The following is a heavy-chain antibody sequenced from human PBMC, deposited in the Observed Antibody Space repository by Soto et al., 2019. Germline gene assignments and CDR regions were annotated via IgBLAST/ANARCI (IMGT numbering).Heavy chain of an antibody. V-gene: IGHV3-15*07. CDR2: IKSKTTTGTT. CDR3: TTGLYNSGGMDH. Sequence: EVHLVESGGGLVKPGGSLRLSCAASGFRFSIAWMNWVRQAPGKGLEWVGRIKSKTTTGTTDYSTPVKGRFTVSADGSDNTLYLNMNSLKTEDTAVYYCTTGLYNSGGMDHWGHGTLVTVSS. D-gene: IGHD2-15*01. CDR1: GFRFSIAW. J-gene: IGHJ4*01.